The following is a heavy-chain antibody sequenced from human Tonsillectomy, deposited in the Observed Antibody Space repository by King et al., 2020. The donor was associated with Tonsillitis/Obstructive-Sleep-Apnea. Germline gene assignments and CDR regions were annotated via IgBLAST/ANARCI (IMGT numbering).Heavy chain of an antibody. D-gene: IGHD5-18*01. V-gene: IGHV1-2*02. Sequence: VQLVESGAEVKKPGASVKVSCKASGYTFTGYYMHWVRQAPGQGLEWMGWINPNSGGTNYAQKFQGRVTMTRDTSISTAYMELSRLRSDDTAVYYCAHTGYSYASLWWFDPWGQGTLVTVSS. CDR3: AHTGYSYASLWWFDP. CDR1: GYTFTGYY. CDR2: INPNSGGT. J-gene: IGHJ5*02.